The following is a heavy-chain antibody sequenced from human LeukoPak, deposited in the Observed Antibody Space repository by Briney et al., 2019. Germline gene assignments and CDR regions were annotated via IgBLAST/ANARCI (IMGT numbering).Heavy chain of an antibody. CDR2: INPNSGGT. V-gene: IGHV1-2*02. Sequence: ASVKVSCKASGYTFTGYYMHWVRQAPGQGLEWMGWINPNSGGTNYAQKFQGRVTMTRDTSISTAYMELSRLRSDDTAVYYCARSKKLELYLFDYWGQGTLVTVSS. J-gene: IGHJ4*02. D-gene: IGHD1-7*01. CDR3: ARSKKLELYLFDY. CDR1: GYTFTGYY.